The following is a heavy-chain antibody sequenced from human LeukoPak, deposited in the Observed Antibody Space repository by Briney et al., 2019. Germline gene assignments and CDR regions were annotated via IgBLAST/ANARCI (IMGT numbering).Heavy chain of an antibody. D-gene: IGHD2-15*01. CDR2: IYWNDDK. Sequence: SGPTLVIPTQTLTLTCTFSGYSLSTSGVGVGWIRQPPGKALQWLALIYWNDDKRYSPSLKSRLTLTKDTSDKQVVLTMPNMDPVDTATYYCALMVVPGFGYAFDIWGQGTMVTVSS. CDR1: GYSLSTSGVG. V-gene: IGHV2-5*01. CDR3: ALMVVPGFGYAFDI. J-gene: IGHJ3*02.